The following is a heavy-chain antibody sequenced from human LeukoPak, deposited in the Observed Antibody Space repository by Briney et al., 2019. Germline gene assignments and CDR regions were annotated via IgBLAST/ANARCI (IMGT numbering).Heavy chain of an antibody. Sequence: QPGGSLRLSCAASGFTFSSYWMHWVRHAPGKGLVWVSRINSDAITIRYADSVKGRFTITRDNAKNTLYLQMNSLRADDTVVHYSARRGAARDAFDIGGRGKVATVS. CDR2: INSDAITI. CDR3: ARRGAARDAFDI. D-gene: IGHD6-6*01. CDR1: GFTFSSYW. J-gene: IGHJ3*02. V-gene: IGHV3-74*01.